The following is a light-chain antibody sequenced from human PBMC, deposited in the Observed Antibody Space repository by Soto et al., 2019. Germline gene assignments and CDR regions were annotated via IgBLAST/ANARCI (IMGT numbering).Light chain of an antibody. CDR2: DAS. Sequence: EIVLTQSPATVSLSPGERATLSCRASQSISTYLAWYQQKPGQAPRLLIYDASNRATGIPARFSGSGSGTDFTLTISSLDPEDFAVYYCQQRNNWPSFGQGTRLEIK. V-gene: IGKV3-11*01. J-gene: IGKJ5*01. CDR3: QQRNNWPS. CDR1: QSISTY.